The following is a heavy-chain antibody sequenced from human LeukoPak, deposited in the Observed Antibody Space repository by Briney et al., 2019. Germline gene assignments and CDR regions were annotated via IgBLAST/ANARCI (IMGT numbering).Heavy chain of an antibody. CDR3: ADSPRYSSGWYGAFDI. D-gene: IGHD6-19*01. J-gene: IGHJ3*02. V-gene: IGHV3-48*02. CDR1: GFTFSSYS. CDR2: ISSSSSTI. Sequence: GGSLRLSCAASGFTFSSYSMNWVRQAPGKGLEWVSYISSSSSTIYYADSVKGRFTISRDNAKNSLYLQMNSLRDEDTAVYYCADSPRYSSGWYGAFDIWGQGTMVTVSS.